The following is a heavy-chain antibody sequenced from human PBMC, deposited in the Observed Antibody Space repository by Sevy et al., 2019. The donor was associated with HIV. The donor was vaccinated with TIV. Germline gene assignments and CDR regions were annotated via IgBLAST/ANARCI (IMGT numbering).Heavy chain of an antibody. CDR1: GFTFGSYG. D-gene: IGHD3-3*01. CDR2: ISSDGSDK. J-gene: IGHJ5*02. CDR3: SRDRAWGVVRGGDNWFDP. V-gene: IGHV3-30*03. Sequence: GGSLRLSCAASGFTFGSYGMSWVRQAPGKGLDYVAVISSDGSDKYYADSVKGRFTISRDNSKNTLFLQMNSLRADDTAVYYCSRDRAWGVVRGGDNWFDPWGQGTLVTVSS.